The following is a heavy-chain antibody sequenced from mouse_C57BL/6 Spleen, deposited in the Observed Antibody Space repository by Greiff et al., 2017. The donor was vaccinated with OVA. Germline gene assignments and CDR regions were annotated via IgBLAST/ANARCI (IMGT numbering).Heavy chain of an antibody. J-gene: IGHJ4*01. CDR1: GYAFSSYW. CDR2: IYPGAGDT. V-gene: IGHV1-80*01. CDR3: ARGFITTVVVSYYYAMDY. D-gene: IGHD1-1*01. Sequence: QVQLKESGAELVKPGASVKISCKASGYAFSSYWMNWVKQRPGKGLEWIGQIYPGAGDTNYNGKFKGKATLTADKSSSTAYMQLSSLTSEDSAVYFCARGFITTVVVSYYYAMDYWGQGTSVTVSS.